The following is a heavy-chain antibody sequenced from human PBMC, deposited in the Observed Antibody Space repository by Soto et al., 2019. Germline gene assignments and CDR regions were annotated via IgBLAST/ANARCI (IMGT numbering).Heavy chain of an antibody. V-gene: IGHV1-69*13. CDR2: IIPIFGTA. CDR1: GGTFSSYA. D-gene: IGHD3-3*01. J-gene: IGHJ3*02. Sequence: SSVKVSCKASGGTFSSYAISWVRQAPGQGLEWMGGIIPIFGTANYAQKFQGRVTITADESTSTAYMELSSLRSEDTAVYYCARERFPGQGAFDIWGQGTMVTVSS. CDR3: ARERFPGQGAFDI.